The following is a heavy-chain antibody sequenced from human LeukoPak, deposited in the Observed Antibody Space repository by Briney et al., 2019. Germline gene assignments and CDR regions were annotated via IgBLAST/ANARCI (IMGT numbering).Heavy chain of an antibody. CDR2: IYYSGST. J-gene: IGHJ6*03. CDR1: GGSISSGGYS. CDR3: ARALVPGYSSSDYYYYYYMDV. V-gene: IGHV4-30-4*07. D-gene: IGHD6-13*01. Sequence: SETLSLTCAVSGGSISSGGYSWSWIRQPPGKGLEWIGYIYYSGSTYYNPSLKSRVTISVDTSKNQFSLQLNSVTPEDTAVYYCARALVPGYSSSDYYYYYYMDVWGKGTTVTISS.